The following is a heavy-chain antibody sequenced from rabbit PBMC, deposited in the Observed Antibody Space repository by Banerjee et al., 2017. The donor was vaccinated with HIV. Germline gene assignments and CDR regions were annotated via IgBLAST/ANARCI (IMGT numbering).Heavy chain of an antibody. CDR2: IDAGSSGST. CDR3: ARGDDYAGYGYSL. J-gene: IGHJ3*01. D-gene: IGHD4-2*01. CDR1: GIDISSYW. Sequence: QEQLVESGGGLVKPGGTLTLTCKASGIDISSYWLSWFRQAPGKGLEWIACIDAGSSGSTYYASWAKGRFTISKTSSTTVTLQMTSLTAADTATYFCARGDDYAGYGYSLWGQGTLVTVS. V-gene: IGHV1S45*01.